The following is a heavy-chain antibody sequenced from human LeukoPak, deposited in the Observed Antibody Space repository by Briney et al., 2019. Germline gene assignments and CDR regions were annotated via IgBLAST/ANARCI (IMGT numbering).Heavy chain of an antibody. J-gene: IGHJ5*02. Sequence: KPSQTLSLTCTVSGGSISSGSYYWSCIRQPAGKGLECIGRIYTSGSTNYNPSLKSRVTISVDTSKNQFSLKLSSVTAADTAVYYCARAGRSSGWLPSNWFDPLGQGTLVTVSS. V-gene: IGHV4-61*02. CDR3: ARAGRSSGWLPSNWFDP. CDR2: IYTSGST. CDR1: GGSISSGSYY. D-gene: IGHD6-13*01.